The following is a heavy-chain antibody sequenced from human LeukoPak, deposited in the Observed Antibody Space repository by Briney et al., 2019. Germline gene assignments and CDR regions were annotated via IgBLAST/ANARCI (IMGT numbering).Heavy chain of an antibody. V-gene: IGHV3-73*01. Sequence: PGGSLRLSCAASGFTFSGSAMHWVRQASGKGLEWVGRIRSRANSYVTAYAAAVTGRFIISRDDSSNTAYLQMNSLTTEDTAVYYCTRHSDTYCSRANCYVDNFYGLDVCGQGTRVTVSS. CDR1: GFTFSGSA. CDR2: IRSRANSYVT. J-gene: IGHJ6*02. D-gene: IGHD2-2*01. CDR3: TRHSDTYCSRANCYVDNFYGLDV.